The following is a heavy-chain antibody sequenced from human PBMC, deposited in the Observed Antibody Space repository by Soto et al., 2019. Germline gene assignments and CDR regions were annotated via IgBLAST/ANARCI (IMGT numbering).Heavy chain of an antibody. J-gene: IGHJ4*02. CDR3: ARDPPSRYCSGGSCYLAY. Sequence: QVQLVQSGAEVKKPGASVKVSCKASGYTFTSYYMHWVRQAPGQGLEWMGIINPSGGSTSYAQKFQGRVTMTRDTSTSTVYIELSSLRSEDTAVYYCARDPPSRYCSGGSCYLAYWGQGTLVTVSS. CDR1: GYTFTSYY. CDR2: INPSGGST. D-gene: IGHD2-15*01. V-gene: IGHV1-46*01.